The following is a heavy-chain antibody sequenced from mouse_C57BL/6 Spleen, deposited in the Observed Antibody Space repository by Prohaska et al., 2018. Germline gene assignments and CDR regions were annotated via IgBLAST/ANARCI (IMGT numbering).Heavy chain of an antibody. CDR3: ARGGNSWYFDV. V-gene: IGHV1-69*02. Sequence: PGQGLEWIGEIDPSDSYTNYNQKFKGKATLTVDKSSSTAYMQLSSLTSEDSAVYYCARGGNSWYFDVWGTVTTVTVSS. J-gene: IGHJ1*03. CDR2: IDPSDSYT. D-gene: IGHD2-1*01.